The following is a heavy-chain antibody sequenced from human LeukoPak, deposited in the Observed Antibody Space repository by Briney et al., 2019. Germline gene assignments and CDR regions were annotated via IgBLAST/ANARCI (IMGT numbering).Heavy chain of an antibody. CDR1: GFTFSSYA. D-gene: IGHD2-21*02. J-gene: IGHJ6*03. CDR3: ARDIVVVTAMYDYYYYYMDV. Sequence: GGSLRLSCAASGFTFSSYAMSWVRQAPGKGLEWVSAISDSGGSTYYADSVKGRFTISRDNSKNSLYLQMNSLRAEDTAVYYCARDIVVVTAMYDYYYYYMDVWGKGTTVTVSS. CDR2: ISDSGGST. V-gene: IGHV3-23*01.